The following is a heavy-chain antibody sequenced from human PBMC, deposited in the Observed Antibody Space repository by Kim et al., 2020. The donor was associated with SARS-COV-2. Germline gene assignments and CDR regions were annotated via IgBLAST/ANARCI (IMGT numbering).Heavy chain of an antibody. V-gene: IGHV3-30*04. D-gene: IGHD5-12*01. Sequence: GGSLRLSCAASGFTFSSYAMHWVRQAPGKGLEWVAVISYDGSNKYYADSVKGRFTISRDNSKNTLYLQMNSLRAEDTAVYYCARSSPWRNYYYYGMDVWGQGNTVTVSS. CDR2: ISYDGSNK. CDR1: GFTFSSYA. CDR3: ARSSPWRNYYYYGMDV. J-gene: IGHJ6*02.